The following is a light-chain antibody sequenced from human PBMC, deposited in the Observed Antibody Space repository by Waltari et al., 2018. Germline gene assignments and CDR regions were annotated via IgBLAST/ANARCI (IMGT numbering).Light chain of an antibody. Sequence: EIVLTQSPGTLSLSPGERATLSCRASQGVGRSLVWYQQKPGQAPRLLIYDASTRATGSPDRFSGSGSGTDFSLTISRLEPEDFAVYFCQNYVRLPATFGQGTKVEIK. V-gene: IGKV3-20*01. CDR1: QGVGRS. CDR2: DAS. J-gene: IGKJ1*01. CDR3: QNYVRLPAT.